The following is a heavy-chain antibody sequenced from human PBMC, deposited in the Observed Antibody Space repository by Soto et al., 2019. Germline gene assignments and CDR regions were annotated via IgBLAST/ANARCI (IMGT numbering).Heavy chain of an antibody. D-gene: IGHD3-16*01. CDR3: ALHRVGGTVGADAFDI. V-gene: IGHV4-59*08. CDR2: IYYSGST. Sequence: SETLSLTCTVSGGSISSYYWSWIRQPPGKGLEWIGYIYYSGSTNYNPSLKSRVTISVDTSKNQFSLKLSSVTAADTAVYYCALHRVGGTVGADAFDIWGQGTMVTVSS. J-gene: IGHJ3*02. CDR1: GGSISSYY.